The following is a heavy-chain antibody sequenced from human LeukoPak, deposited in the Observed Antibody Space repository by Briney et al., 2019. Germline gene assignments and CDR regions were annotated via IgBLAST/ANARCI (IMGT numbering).Heavy chain of an antibody. D-gene: IGHD3-9*01. CDR2: IYYSGST. V-gene: IGHV4-39*01. CDR1: GGSLSISSYY. Sequence: SGTLSLSCAVSGGSLSISSYYWGWVRQPPGKGMEWIGSIYYSGSTDYNPSLKSRAPISVDTSKNKSPLKLSSVTAADTAMYYCARHIDGIVLGYYKWGQGTLVIVSS. J-gene: IGHJ4*02. CDR3: ARHIDGIVLGYYK.